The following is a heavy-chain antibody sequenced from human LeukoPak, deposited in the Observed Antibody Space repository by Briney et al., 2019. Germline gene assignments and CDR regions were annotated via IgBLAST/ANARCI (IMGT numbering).Heavy chain of an antibody. CDR2: IYYSGST. D-gene: IGHD1-26*01. V-gene: IGHV4-59*01. Sequence: SETLSLTCTVSGGSISSYYWSWIRQPPGKGLEWIGYIYYSGSTNYNPSLKSRVTISVDTSKNQFSLKLSSVTAADTAVYYCARVRELHFDYWGQGTLVTVSS. CDR3: ARVRELHFDY. J-gene: IGHJ4*02. CDR1: GGSISSYY.